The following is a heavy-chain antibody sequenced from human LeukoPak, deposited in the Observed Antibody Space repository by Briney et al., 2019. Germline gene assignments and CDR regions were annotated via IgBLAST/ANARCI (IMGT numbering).Heavy chain of an antibody. V-gene: IGHV4-34*01. CDR3: ARWAYSSSWYGVRYFDY. Sequence: PSVTLSLTCAVYGGSFSGYYWSWVRQPPGKGLEWIGEINHSGSTNYNPSLKSRVTISVDTSKNQFSLKLSSVTAADTAVYYCARWAYSSSWYGVRYFDYWGQGTLVTVSS. CDR2: INHSGST. CDR1: GGSFSGYY. D-gene: IGHD6-13*01. J-gene: IGHJ4*02.